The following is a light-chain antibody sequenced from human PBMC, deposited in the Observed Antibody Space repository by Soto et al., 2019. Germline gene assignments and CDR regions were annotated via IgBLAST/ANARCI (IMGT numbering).Light chain of an antibody. CDR1: QAIGTN. J-gene: IGKJ1*01. CDR2: GAS. Sequence: EIVLAQSPATLSVSPGERVTLSCRATQAIGTNLAWYLQRPGQAPRLLMYGASTRATDVPARFSGSGSGTEFTLTITGLQSEDFAIYLRQQYKGMPWTFGQGTKVEI. CDR3: QQYKGMPWT. V-gene: IGKV3-15*01.